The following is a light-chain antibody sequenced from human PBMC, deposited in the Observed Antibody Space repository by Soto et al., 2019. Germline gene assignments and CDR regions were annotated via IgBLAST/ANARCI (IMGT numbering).Light chain of an antibody. CDR3: AAWDDSLNGVV. CDR2: NNS. J-gene: IGLJ2*01. CDR1: SSNIGSNS. Sequence: SVLTQPPSASGTPGQRVTISCSGSSSNIGSNSINWYQQFPGTAPKLLIYNNSQRPSGVPDRFSGSKFGTSVSLAISGLQSEDEADYYCAAWDDSLNGVVFGGGTKLTVL. V-gene: IGLV1-44*01.